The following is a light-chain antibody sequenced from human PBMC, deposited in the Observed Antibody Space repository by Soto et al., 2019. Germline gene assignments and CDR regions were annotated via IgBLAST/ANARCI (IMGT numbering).Light chain of an antibody. CDR2: GAS. CDR3: KQYGTSPLT. J-gene: IGKJ4*01. CDR1: QSVNNDY. Sequence: ETVLTQSPGTLSLSPGERATLSCRASQSVNNDYLAWYQQRPGLAPRLLIFGASGRATGIPDRFSGSGSGTDFTLTISTLEPEDFAIYYCKQYGTSPLTFGGGTKVDIK. V-gene: IGKV3-20*01.